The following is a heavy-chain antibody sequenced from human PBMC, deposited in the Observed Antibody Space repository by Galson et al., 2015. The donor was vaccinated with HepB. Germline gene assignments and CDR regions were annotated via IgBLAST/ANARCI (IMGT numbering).Heavy chain of an antibody. D-gene: IGHD5-24*01. J-gene: IGHJ4*02. CDR3: ARVRWARGPYFDY. CDR1: GYTFTSYC. Sequence: SVKVSCRASGYTFTSYCISWVRQSPGQGLEWMGWIRAYNGNTNYAQKLQGRVTMTTDTSTSTAYMELRSLRSDDTAVYYCARVRWARGPYFDYWGQGTLVTVSS. V-gene: IGHV1-18*04. CDR2: IRAYNGNT.